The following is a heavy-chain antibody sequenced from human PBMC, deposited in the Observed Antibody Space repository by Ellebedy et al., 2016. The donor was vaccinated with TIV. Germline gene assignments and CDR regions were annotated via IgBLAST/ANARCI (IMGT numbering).Heavy chain of an antibody. J-gene: IGHJ4*02. CDR3: ARDPYNRNGPFDY. V-gene: IGHV3-74*01. D-gene: IGHD1-14*01. CDR2: INGDGSKL. Sequence: PGGSLRLSCAASGFTFSSSWVHRVRQVPGKGLVWVARINGDGSKLDYADSVKGRFTISRDNARSTLYLQMNSLRAEYTAVYYCARDPYNRNGPFDYWGQGTLVTVSS. CDR1: GFTFSSSW.